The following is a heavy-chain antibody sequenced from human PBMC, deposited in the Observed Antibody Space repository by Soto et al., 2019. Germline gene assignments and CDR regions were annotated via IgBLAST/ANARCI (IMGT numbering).Heavy chain of an antibody. CDR1: GFTFSSYA. D-gene: IGHD5-12*01. CDR2: ISGSGGST. CDR3: ARVSRDGYNRLGYYFDS. Sequence: GGSLRLSCAASGFTFSSYAMSWVRQAPGKGLEWVSAISGSGGSTYYADSVKGRFTISRDNAKNTLYLQMNSLRAEDTAVYYCARVSRDGYNRLGYYFDSWGQGA. V-gene: IGHV3-23*01. J-gene: IGHJ4*02.